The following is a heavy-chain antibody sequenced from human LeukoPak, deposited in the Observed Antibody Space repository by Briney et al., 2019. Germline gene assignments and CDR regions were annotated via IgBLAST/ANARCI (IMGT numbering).Heavy chain of an antibody. Sequence: GGSLRLSCAASGFTFSSYGMHWVRQAPGKGLEWVAFIRYDGSNKYYADSVKGRFTISRDNSKNTLYLQMNSLRAEDTAVYYCARGGAARPDYWGQGTLVTVSS. V-gene: IGHV3-30*02. CDR2: IRYDGSNK. CDR1: GFTFSSYG. CDR3: ARGGAARPDY. J-gene: IGHJ4*02. D-gene: IGHD6-6*01.